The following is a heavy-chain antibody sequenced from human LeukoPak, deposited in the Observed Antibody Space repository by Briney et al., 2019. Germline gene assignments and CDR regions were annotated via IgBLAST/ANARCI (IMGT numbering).Heavy chain of an antibody. V-gene: IGHV3-74*01. Sequence: RAGVSLRLSCAASGFTFSNYWMHWVRQAPGKGLVWVSRINSDGINTSYADSVKGRFTISRDNAKNTLNLQMNSLRAEDTAVYYCARDLGQYYDTSDNWFDPWGQGTLVTVSS. CDR3: ARDLGQYYDTSDNWFDP. J-gene: IGHJ5*02. D-gene: IGHD3-22*01. CDR2: INSDGINT. CDR1: GFTFSNYW.